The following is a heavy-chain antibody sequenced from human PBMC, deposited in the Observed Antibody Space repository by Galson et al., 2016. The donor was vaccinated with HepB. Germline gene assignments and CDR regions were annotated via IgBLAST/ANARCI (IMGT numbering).Heavy chain of an antibody. Sequence: SVKVSCKASGYTFTAYYIHWVRQAPGQGLEWMGWINPNSGGTNYAQKFQGWVTMTRDTSIRTTYMELSRLRSDDTAVYYCAREGVGTSSFDYWGQGTLVTVSS. J-gene: IGHJ4*03. CDR3: AREGVGTSSFDY. D-gene: IGHD3-10*01. V-gene: IGHV1-2*04. CDR2: INPNSGGT. CDR1: GYTFTAYY.